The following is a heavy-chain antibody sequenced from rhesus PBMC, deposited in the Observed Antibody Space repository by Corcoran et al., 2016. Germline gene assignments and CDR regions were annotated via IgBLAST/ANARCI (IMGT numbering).Heavy chain of an antibody. V-gene: IGHV4-122*02. D-gene: IGHD6-31*01. CDR3: ARDLYSSGWNNFDY. CDR1: GYSISGYY. CDR2: ITYSGST. J-gene: IGHJ4*01. Sequence: QVQLQESGPGLVKPSETLSLTCAVSGYSISGYYWSWIRQAPGKGLELIGYITYSGSTSYNPSLKSRFTISRDTSKNQFSLKLSSVTAADTAVYYCARDLYSSGWNNFDYWGQGVLVTVSS.